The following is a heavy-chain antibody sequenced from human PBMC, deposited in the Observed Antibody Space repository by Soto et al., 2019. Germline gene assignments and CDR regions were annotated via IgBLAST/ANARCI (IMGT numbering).Heavy chain of an antibody. J-gene: IGHJ6*02. CDR2: IYPGDSDT. CDR1: GYSFTSYW. D-gene: IGHD6-6*01. CDR3: ARGAYSSSSSYYYYGMDV. Sequence: PGESLKISCKGSGYSFTSYWIGWVRQMPGKGLEWMGIIYPGDSDTRYSPSFRGQVTISADKSISTAYLQWSSLKASDTAMYYCARGAYSSSSSYYYYGMDVWGQGTTVTVSS. V-gene: IGHV5-51*01.